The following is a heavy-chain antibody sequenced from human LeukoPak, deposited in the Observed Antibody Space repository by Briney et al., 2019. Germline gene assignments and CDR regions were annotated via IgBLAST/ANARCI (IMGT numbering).Heavy chain of an antibody. CDR3: ARDYYDSSGFGAFDI. V-gene: IGHV1-2*02. CDR1: GYTFTAYY. J-gene: IGHJ3*02. Sequence: ASGKVSCKASGYTFTAYYMHWVRQAPGQGLEWMGWINPNSGGTNYAQKFQGRVTMTRDTSISTAYMELSRLRSDDTAVYYCARDYYDSSGFGAFDIWGQGTMVTVSS. D-gene: IGHD3-22*01. CDR2: INPNSGGT.